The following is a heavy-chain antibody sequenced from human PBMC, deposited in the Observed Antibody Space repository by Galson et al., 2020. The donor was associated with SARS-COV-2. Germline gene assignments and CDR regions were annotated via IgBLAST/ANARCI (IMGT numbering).Heavy chain of an antibody. CDR3: AKGLKGWTARGVNWFDP. J-gene: IGHJ5*02. D-gene: IGHD2-15*01. CDR2: ISGSGGST. CDR1: GFTFSSYA. Sequence: GESLKISCAASGFTFSSYAMSWVRQAPGKGLEWVSAISGSGGSTYYADSVKGRFTISRDNSKNTLYLQMNSLRAEDTAVYYCAKGLKGWTARGVNWFDPWGKGTLGTVSS. V-gene: IGHV3-23*01.